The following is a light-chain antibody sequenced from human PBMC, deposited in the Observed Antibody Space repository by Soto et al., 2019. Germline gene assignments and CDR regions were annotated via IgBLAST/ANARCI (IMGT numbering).Light chain of an antibody. CDR1: QSVSSSH. Sequence: EIVLTQSPGTLSLSPRERATLSYRASQSVSSSHLAWYQQKPGQAPRLFMYGASNRATGIPDRFSGSGSGKDFTLSISRLDPEDFAVYYCQHYGSSPRSFGRGTKLEIK. J-gene: IGKJ2*03. V-gene: IGKV3-20*01. CDR2: GAS. CDR3: QHYGSSPRS.